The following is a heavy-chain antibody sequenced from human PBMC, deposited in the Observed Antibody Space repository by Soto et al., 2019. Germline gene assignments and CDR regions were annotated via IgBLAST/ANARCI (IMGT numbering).Heavy chain of an antibody. V-gene: IGHV3-7*05. CDR2: IKQDGSEI. CDR1: GFTFSSYW. D-gene: IGHD2-8*02. J-gene: IGHJ4*02. CDR3: ARTAVATPGAY. Sequence: GGSLRLSCAASGFTFSSYWMSCVRQAPGKGLEWVGNIKQDGSEIYYVDSVKGRLTISRDNAKNSLYLQMNSLRVEDTAVYYCARTAVATPGAYWGQGTLVTVSS.